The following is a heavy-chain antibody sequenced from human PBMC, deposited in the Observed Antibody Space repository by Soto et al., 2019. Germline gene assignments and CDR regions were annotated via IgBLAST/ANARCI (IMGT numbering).Heavy chain of an antibody. V-gene: IGHV1-69*13. CDR1: GGTFSSYA. CDR2: IIPIFGTA. J-gene: IGHJ3*02. Sequence: ASVKVSCKASGGTFSSYAISWVRQAPGQGLEWMGGIIPIFGTANYAQKCQGRVTSTADESTSTAYMELSSLRSEDTAVYYCDGWSNDAFDIWGQGTMVT. D-gene: IGHD2-2*03. CDR3: DGWSNDAFDI.